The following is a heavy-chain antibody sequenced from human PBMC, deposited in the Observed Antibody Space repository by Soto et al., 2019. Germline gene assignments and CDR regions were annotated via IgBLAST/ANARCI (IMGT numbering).Heavy chain of an antibody. CDR2: INHSGST. V-gene: IGHV4-34*01. CDR3: ARSLVYYDFWSGYYTGYYYYGMDV. Sequence: SETLSLTCAVYGGSFSGYYWSWIRQPPGKGLEWIGEINHSGSTNYNPSLKSRVTISVDTSKNQFSLKLSSVTAADTAVYYCARSLVYYDFWSGYYTGYYYYGMDVWGQGTTVTVSS. CDR1: GGSFSGYY. D-gene: IGHD3-3*01. J-gene: IGHJ6*02.